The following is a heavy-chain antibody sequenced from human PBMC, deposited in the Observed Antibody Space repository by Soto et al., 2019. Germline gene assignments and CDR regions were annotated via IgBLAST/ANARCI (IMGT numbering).Heavy chain of an antibody. V-gene: IGHV3-23*01. CDR2: ISGSGGST. CDR1: GFTFSSYA. Sequence: EVQLLESGGGLVQPGGSLRLSCAASGFTFSSYAMSWVRQAPGKGLEWVSAISGSGGSTYYADSVKGRFTISRDNSKNTLYVQMNSLRAEDTAVYYCAGGGYGDYGLAFYYYYYGMDVWGQGTTVTVSS. J-gene: IGHJ6*02. CDR3: AGGGYGDYGLAFYYYYYGMDV. D-gene: IGHD4-17*01.